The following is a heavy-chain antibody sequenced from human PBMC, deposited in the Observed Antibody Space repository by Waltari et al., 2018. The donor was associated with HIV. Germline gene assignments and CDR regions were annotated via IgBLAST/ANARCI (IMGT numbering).Heavy chain of an antibody. CDR1: GFAFSNYG. D-gene: IGHD4-17*01. J-gene: IGHJ4*02. V-gene: IGHV3-30*18. CDR2: ISFDGKNK. Sequence: QVQLVETGGGGVQPGWSLRLSCEASGFAFSNYGIHWLRQAPGKGLEWVAIISFDGKNKFYADSVKGRFTVSRDNSKNTLYLHMESLRGEDTAVYYCAKGGYDYGDYSYFDYWGQGTLVTVSA. CDR3: AKGGYDYGDYSYFDY.